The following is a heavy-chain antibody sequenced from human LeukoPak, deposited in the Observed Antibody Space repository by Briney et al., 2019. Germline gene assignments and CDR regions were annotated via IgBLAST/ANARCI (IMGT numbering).Heavy chain of an antibody. CDR2: IYNSGNN. J-gene: IGHJ4*02. CDR1: GGSISSDY. CDR3: ARHGAYCGGDCYWVDY. V-gene: IGHV4-59*08. D-gene: IGHD2-21*02. Sequence: SETLSLTCTVSGGSISSDYWQWIRQPPGKGLEWVGYIYNSGNNHYNSSLKSRVTISIDTSKNQFSLKLASVTAADTAVYYCARHGAYCGGDCYWVDYWGQGTLVTVSS.